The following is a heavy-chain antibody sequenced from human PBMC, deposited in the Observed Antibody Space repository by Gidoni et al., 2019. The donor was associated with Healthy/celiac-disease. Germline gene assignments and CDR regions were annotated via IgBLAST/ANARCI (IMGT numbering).Heavy chain of an antibody. V-gene: IGHV3-30-3*01. CDR3: ARQQLLMPYYYYGMDV. D-gene: IGHD6-13*01. CDR2: ISYDGSNK. J-gene: IGHJ6*02. Sequence: QVQLVESGGGVVQPGRSLRLSCAASGFTFGSYAMHWVRQAPGKGLEWVAVISYDGSNKYYADSVKGRFTISRDNSKNTLYLQMNSLRAEDTAVYYCARQQLLMPYYYYGMDVWGQGTTVTVSS. CDR1: GFTFGSYA.